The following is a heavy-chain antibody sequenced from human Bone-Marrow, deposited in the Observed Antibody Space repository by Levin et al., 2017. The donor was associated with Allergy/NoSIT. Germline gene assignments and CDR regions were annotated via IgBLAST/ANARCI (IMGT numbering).Heavy chain of an antibody. V-gene: IGHV1-18*01. CDR1: GYTFTSYG. CDR2: ISGYNGDT. D-gene: IGHD5-12*01. Sequence: ASVKVSCKSSGYTFTSYGVSWVRLAPGQGPEWMGWISGYNGDTQFAQKFQGRLTLTTDTSTSTTYMELRSLRSDDRAVYYCARDDAYEALHYGLDVWGQGTTVTVSS. CDR3: ARDDAYEALHYGLDV. J-gene: IGHJ6*02.